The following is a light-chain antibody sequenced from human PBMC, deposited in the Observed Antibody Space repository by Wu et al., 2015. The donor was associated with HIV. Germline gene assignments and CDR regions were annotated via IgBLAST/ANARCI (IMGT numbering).Light chain of an antibody. V-gene: IGKV3-11*01. CDR1: QSISNY. Sequence: EIVLTQSPATLSLSPGERATLSCRASQSISNYLAWCQQKPGQAPRLLIYDASNRATGIPARFKGSGSGTDFTLTINSLEEEDFAVYYCHQRDTWPWAFGQGTKVEIK. CDR3: HQRDTWPWA. J-gene: IGKJ1*01. CDR2: DAS.